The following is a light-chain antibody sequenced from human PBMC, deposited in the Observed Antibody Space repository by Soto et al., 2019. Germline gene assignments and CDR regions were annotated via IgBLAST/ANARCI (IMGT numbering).Light chain of an antibody. CDR3: QQLNIYR. J-gene: IGKJ4*01. Sequence: DIQLTQSPSFLSASVGDRVTITCRASQDISCYLAWYQQKPGKAPELLIYAASTLQIGVPSRFRGSGSGTDFTLPISSLQPEDFATYYCQQLNIYRFGGGTKVHIK. CDR1: QDISCY. V-gene: IGKV1-9*01. CDR2: AAS.